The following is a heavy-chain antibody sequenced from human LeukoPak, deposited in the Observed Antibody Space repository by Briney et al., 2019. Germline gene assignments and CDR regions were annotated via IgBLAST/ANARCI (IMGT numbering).Heavy chain of an antibody. CDR1: GYSFSNYW. D-gene: IGHD2-15*01. CDR2: IYPGDSDA. Sequence: HGESLRISCKGSGYSFSNYWIAWVRQMPGTGLEWMGIIYPGDSDARYSPSFQGQVTISADKSISTAYLQWRSLKASDTAIYFCARQAVVASSLYYYFWDVWGTGTTVTVSS. J-gene: IGHJ6*03. CDR3: ARQAVVASSLYYYFWDV. V-gene: IGHV5-51*01.